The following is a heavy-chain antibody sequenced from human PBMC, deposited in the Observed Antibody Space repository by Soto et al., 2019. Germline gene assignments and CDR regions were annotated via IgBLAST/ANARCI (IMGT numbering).Heavy chain of an antibody. CDR1: GFTFSSYG. CDR2: ISYDGSNK. CDR3: AKDRVLVGYPFDY. J-gene: IGHJ4*02. Sequence: QVQLVESGGGVVQPGRSLRLSCAASGFTFSSYGMHWVRQAPGKGLEWVAVISYDGSNKYYADSVKGRFNIYRDNYKNTLYLQMNSLRAEDTAVYYCAKDRVLVGYPFDYWGQGTLVTVSS. V-gene: IGHV3-30*18. D-gene: IGHD2-8*02.